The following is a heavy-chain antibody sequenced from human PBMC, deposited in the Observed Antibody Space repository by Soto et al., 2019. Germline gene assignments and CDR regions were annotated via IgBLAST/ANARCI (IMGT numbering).Heavy chain of an antibody. CDR3: ARGDTDNWYFDL. CDR2: INHRGST. Sequence: QVQLQQWDTGLLRPSETLSLTCAVYGGSFSGYYWSWIRQPPGKGLEWIAEINHRGSTKYNPSLKRRVNLSVDTSKNQFSLKLTSVTAADTAVYYCARGDTDNWYFDLWGRGTLVTVSS. D-gene: IGHD5-18*01. CDR1: GGSFSGYY. J-gene: IGHJ2*01. V-gene: IGHV4-34*01.